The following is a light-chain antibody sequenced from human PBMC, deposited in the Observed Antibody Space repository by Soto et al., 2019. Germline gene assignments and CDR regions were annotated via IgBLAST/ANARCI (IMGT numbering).Light chain of an antibody. CDR1: SSDVGSSNG. CDR3: SSYTSSSTYV. V-gene: IGLV2-18*02. J-gene: IGLJ1*01. Sequence: QSVLTRHPSVSGSPGQSVTISCTGTSSDVGSSNGVSWYQQPPGTAPKLMIYDVSNRPSGVPDRFSGSKSGNTASLTISGLQAEDEADYYCSSYTSSSTYVFGTGTKVTVL. CDR2: DVS.